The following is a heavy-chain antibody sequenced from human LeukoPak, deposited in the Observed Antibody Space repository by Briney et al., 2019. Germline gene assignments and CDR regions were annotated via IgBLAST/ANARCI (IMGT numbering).Heavy chain of an antibody. J-gene: IGHJ3*02. CDR3: AKETYDFWSGYDAFDI. D-gene: IGHD3-3*01. CDR2: ISGSGGST. Sequence: GGSLRLSCAASGFTFSSYAMSWGRQGPGKGLEWVSAISGSGGSTYYADSVRGRFTFSRDNSKNTLYLQMNSLRAEDTAVYYCAKETYDFWSGYDAFDIWGQGTMVTVSS. V-gene: IGHV3-23*01. CDR1: GFTFSSYA.